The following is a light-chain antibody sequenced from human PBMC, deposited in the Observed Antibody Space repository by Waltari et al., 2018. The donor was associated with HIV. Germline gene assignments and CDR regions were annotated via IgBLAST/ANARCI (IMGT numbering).Light chain of an antibody. Sequence: VMRQSPATLSVSPGERATLSCRASQDIGNDLVWYQQRRGQAPRLLSYGASTRATGTPAWFSGSGSGTEVTLTISNLESEDFAGYYCQQYKLRPTTFGGGTKVEMK. J-gene: IGKJ4*01. CDR2: GAS. CDR3: QQYKLRPTT. CDR1: QDIGND. V-gene: IGKV3-15*01.